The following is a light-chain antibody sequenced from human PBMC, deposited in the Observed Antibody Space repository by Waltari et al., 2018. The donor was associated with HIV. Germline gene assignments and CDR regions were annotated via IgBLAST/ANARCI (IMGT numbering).Light chain of an antibody. CDR1: QSVSYY. J-gene: IGKJ4*01. CDR3: QERSNWPLT. Sequence: EIVLTQSPATLSLSPGERATLSCRASQSVSYYLARYQQRPGQAPRLLIYDASNRATGIPARFSGSGSGTDFTLTISSLEPEDFAVYYCQERSNWPLTFGGGTKVEIK. V-gene: IGKV3-11*01. CDR2: DAS.